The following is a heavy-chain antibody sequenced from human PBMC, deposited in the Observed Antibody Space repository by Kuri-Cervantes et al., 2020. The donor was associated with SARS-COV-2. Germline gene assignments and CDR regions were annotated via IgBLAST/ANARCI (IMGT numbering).Heavy chain of an antibody. V-gene: IGHV1-18*04. CDR2: ITVNNGNT. D-gene: IGHD3-10*01. CDR1: GYTFTSYG. CDR3: AKEPPSNYGPAID. J-gene: IGHJ4*02. Sequence: ASVKVSCKASGYTFTSYGISWVRQAPGQGLEWMGWITVNNGNTNYAQKFQGRVTVNTDISTNTAYMELRSLRSDDTAVYYCAKEPPSNYGPAIDWGQGTLVTVSS.